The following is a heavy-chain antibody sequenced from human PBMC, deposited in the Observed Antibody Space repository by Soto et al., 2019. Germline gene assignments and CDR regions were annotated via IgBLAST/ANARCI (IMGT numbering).Heavy chain of an antibody. J-gene: IGHJ4*02. CDR2: ISSSSSTI. Sequence: PGGSLRLSCAASGFTFSTYSMNWVRQAPGKGLEWVSYISSSSSTIFYTDSVKGRFTVSRDNAKNSLYLQMNSLRAEDTAVYYCARPNYYYYSSGPPAYWGQGTLVTVSS. V-gene: IGHV3-48*01. D-gene: IGHD3-22*01. CDR1: GFTFSTYS. CDR3: ARPNYYYYSSGPPAY.